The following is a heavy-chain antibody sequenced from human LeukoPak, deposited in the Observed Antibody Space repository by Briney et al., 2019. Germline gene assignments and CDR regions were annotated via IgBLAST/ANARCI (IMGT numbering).Heavy chain of an antibody. CDR2: IIPIFGTA. CDR1: GYTFSDYY. J-gene: IGHJ6*03. CDR3: ARGGGDDFWAYMDV. D-gene: IGHD3-3*01. V-gene: IGHV1-69*05. Sequence: SVKVSCKASGYTFSDYYIHWVRQAPGQGLEWMGGIIPIFGTANYAQKFQGRVTITTDESTSTAYMELSSLRSEDTAVYYCARGGGDDFWAYMDVWGKGTTVTVSS.